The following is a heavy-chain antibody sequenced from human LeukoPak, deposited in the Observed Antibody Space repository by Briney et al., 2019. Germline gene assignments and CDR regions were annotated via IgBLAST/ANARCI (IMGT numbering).Heavy chain of an antibody. D-gene: IGHD5-18*01. J-gene: IGHJ5*02. V-gene: IGHV4-59*01. Sequence: SETLSLTCTVSGDSISSSYWSWVWQPPGKGLEWVGDISYSGSTRSNPSLRSRVTISVDTSKIQFSLRLTSVTAADTAMYYCARGGQLNWFHPWGQGTLVTVSS. CDR1: GDSISSSY. CDR2: ISYSGST. CDR3: ARGGQLNWFHP.